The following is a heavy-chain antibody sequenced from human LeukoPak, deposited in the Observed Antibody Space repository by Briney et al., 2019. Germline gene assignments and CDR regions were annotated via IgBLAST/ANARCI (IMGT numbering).Heavy chain of an antibody. V-gene: IGHV4-34*01. Sequence: PSETLSLTCAVYDGSFSDYYWNWIRQPPGKGLEWIGEINHSGNTNYNPSLKSRVTMSVDTSNNHFSLSLSSVTAADTAMYYCARFYRGLGWFDPWGQGTLVTVSS. CDR2: INHSGNT. D-gene: IGHD3-10*01. CDR3: ARFYRGLGWFDP. CDR1: DGSFSDYY. J-gene: IGHJ5*02.